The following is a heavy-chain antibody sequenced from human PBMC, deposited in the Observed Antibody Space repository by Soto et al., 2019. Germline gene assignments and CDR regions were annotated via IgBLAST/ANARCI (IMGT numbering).Heavy chain of an antibody. Sequence: GGSLRLSCAASGFTFDDYAMHWVRQAPGKGLEWVSGISWNSGSIGHADSVKGRFTISRDNAKNSLYLQMSSLRAEDTALYYCAKDIALGGSSWPQGAFDIWGQGTMVTVSS. D-gene: IGHD6-13*01. V-gene: IGHV3-9*01. CDR2: ISWNSGSI. J-gene: IGHJ3*02. CDR3: AKDIALGGSSWPQGAFDI. CDR1: GFTFDDYA.